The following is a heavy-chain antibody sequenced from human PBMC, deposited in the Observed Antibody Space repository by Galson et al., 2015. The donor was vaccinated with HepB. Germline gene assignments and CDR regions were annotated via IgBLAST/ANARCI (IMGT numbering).Heavy chain of an antibody. J-gene: IGHJ6*02. D-gene: IGHD1-1*01. CDR3: AKQLEFLDVGYYYGMDV. CDR1: GFTFSSYG. V-gene: IGHV3-30*18. Sequence: SLRLSCAASGFTFSSYGMHWVRQAPGKGLEWVAVISYDGSNKYYADSVKGRFTISRDNSKNTLYLQMNSLRAEDTAVYYCAKQLEFLDVGYYYGMDVWGQETTVTVSS. CDR2: ISYDGSNK.